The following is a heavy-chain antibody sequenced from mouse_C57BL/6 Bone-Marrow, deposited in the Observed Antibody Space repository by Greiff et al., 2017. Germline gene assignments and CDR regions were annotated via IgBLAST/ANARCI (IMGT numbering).Heavy chain of an antibody. CDR1: GFNIKDDY. D-gene: IGHD2-1*01. J-gene: IGHJ4*01. V-gene: IGHV14-4*01. Sequence: EVQLQQSGAGLVRPGASVKLSCTASGFNIKDDYMHWVKQRPEQGLEWIGWIDPENGATEYASKFQGKATITADTSSNTAYLQLSRLTSEDTADYCGSHYYGNCYAMDYWGQGTSVTVSS. CDR3: SHYYGNCYAMDY. CDR2: IDPENGAT.